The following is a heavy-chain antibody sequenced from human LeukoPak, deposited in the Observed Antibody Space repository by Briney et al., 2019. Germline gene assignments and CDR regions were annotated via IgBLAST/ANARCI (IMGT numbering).Heavy chain of an antibody. CDR3: AKKVGATAFDY. D-gene: IGHD1-26*01. V-gene: IGHV3-23*01. CDR1: GFTFSSYA. Sequence: GGSLRLSCAASGFTFSSYAMNWVRQAPGRGLEWVSVISGSGGSTYYADSVKGRFTISRDNSKNTLYLQMNSLRAEDTAVYYCAKKVGATAFDYWGQGTLVTVSS. J-gene: IGHJ4*02. CDR2: ISGSGGST.